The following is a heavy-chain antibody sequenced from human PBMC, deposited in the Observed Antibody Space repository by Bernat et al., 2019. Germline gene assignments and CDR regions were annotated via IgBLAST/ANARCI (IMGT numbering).Heavy chain of an antibody. CDR1: GGSISSYY. D-gene: IGHD3-9*01. J-gene: IGHJ4*02. CDR2: IYYSGST. V-gene: IGHV4-59*01. CDR3: ARGTEYYDILTGYYPSLFDY. Sequence: QMQLQESGPGLVKPSETLSLTCTVSGGSISSYYWSWIRQPPGKGLEWIGYIYYSGSTNYNPSLKSRVTISVDTSKNQFSLKLSSVTAADTAVYYCARGTEYYDILTGYYPSLFDYWGQGTLVTVSS.